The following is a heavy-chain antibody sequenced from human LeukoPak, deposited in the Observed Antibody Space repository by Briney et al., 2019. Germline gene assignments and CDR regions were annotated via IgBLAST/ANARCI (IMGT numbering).Heavy chain of an antibody. Sequence: TGRSLRLSCAASGFTLSPYAMNWVRQAPGKGLEWIAFISDSGHTKYNADSVKGRFTISRDNAKNSVFLQMNSLRDEDTAVYYCARKELEGSWFDPWGQGTLVTVTS. CDR1: GFTLSPYA. D-gene: IGHD3-3*01. V-gene: IGHV3-48*02. J-gene: IGHJ5*02. CDR2: ISDSGHTK. CDR3: ARKELEGSWFDP.